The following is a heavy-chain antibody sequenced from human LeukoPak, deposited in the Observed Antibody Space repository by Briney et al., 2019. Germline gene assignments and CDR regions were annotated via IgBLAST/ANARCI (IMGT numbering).Heavy chain of an antibody. CDR1: GGSFSGYY. CDR2: INHSGST. V-gene: IGHV4-34*01. Sequence: SETLSLTCAVYGGSFSGYYWSWICQPPGKGLEWIGEINHSGSTNYNPSLKSRVTISVDTSKNQFSLKLSSVTAADTAVYYCARDSTPRILWFGELITPSFDYWGQGTLVTVSS. D-gene: IGHD3-10*01. J-gene: IGHJ4*02. CDR3: ARDSTPRILWFGELITPSFDY.